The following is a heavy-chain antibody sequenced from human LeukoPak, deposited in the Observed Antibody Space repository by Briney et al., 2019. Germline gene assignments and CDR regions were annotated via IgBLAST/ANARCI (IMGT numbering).Heavy chain of an antibody. Sequence: GGSLRLSCAASGFTFSDYYMSWIRQAPGKGLEWVSYISSSGSTIYYADSVKGRFTISRDNAKNSLYLQMNSLRSEDTAVYYCARNTPTDNIDYWGQGTLVTVSS. CDR2: ISSSGSTI. D-gene: IGHD1-1*01. CDR3: ARNTPTDNIDY. V-gene: IGHV3-11*01. CDR1: GFTFSDYY. J-gene: IGHJ4*02.